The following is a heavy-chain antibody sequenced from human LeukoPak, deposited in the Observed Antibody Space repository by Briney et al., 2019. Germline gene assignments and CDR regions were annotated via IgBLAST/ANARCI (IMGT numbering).Heavy chain of an antibody. Sequence: GESLKISCKGSGYSYTSYWIAWVRQMPGKGLEWMGIIYPGDSDIRYSPSFQGQVTISADKSISTAYLQWSSLKASDTAMYYCARHSFYGSGSYSPGDHWGQGTLVTVSS. V-gene: IGHV5-51*01. CDR1: GYSYTSYW. CDR3: ARHSFYGSGSYSPGDH. D-gene: IGHD3-10*01. CDR2: IYPGDSDI. J-gene: IGHJ4*02.